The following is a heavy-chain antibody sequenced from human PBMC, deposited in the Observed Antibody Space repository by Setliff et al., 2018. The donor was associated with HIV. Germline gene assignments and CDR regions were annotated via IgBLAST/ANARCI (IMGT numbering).Heavy chain of an antibody. CDR2: IIPMFGTA. Sequence: GASVKVSCKASGGTFSTYGISWVRQAPGQGLEWMGGIIPMFGTASYAQKFQGRVTITADESTSTAYMDLNSLRSEDTAVYYCARGTLNQNYYNTYGPFDYWGQGTLVTVS. J-gene: IGHJ4*02. V-gene: IGHV1-69*13. D-gene: IGHD3-22*01. CDR1: GGTFSTYG. CDR3: ARGTLNQNYYNTYGPFDY.